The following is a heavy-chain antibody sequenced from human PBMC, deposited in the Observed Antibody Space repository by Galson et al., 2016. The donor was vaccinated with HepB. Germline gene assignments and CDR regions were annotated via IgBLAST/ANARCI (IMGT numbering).Heavy chain of an antibody. Sequence: SVKVSCKASGYTFSTYDMHWVRQSPGQRLEWMGYISAASGDTKYSQSFQGRVTLTRDTSATTHYMELTSLTSEDTAVYYCARDVIGNMDVWGQGTTVAVSS. D-gene: IGHD3-16*02. CDR1: GYTFSTYD. CDR2: ISAASGDT. CDR3: ARDVIGNMDV. V-gene: IGHV1-3*01. J-gene: IGHJ6*02.